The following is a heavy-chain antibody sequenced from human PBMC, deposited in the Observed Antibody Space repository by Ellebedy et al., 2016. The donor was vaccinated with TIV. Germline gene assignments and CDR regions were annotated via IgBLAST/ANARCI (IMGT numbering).Heavy chain of an antibody. V-gene: IGHV4-4*07. J-gene: IGHJ4*02. D-gene: IGHD6-19*01. Sequence: SETLSLTXTVSGGSISSYYWNWIRPPAGKGLEWIGRIHSSGATKYNPSLKSRVTMSVDTSKNQFSLNLDSVTAADTAVYYCARRGSGWWFDYWGQGTLVTVSS. CDR3: ARRGSGWWFDY. CDR2: IHSSGAT. CDR1: GGSISSYY.